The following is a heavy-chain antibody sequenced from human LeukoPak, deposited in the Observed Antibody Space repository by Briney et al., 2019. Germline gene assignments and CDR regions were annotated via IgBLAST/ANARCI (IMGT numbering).Heavy chain of an antibody. CDR1: GHTFTSYD. V-gene: IGHV1-8*01. D-gene: IGHD6-19*01. J-gene: IGHJ6*02. Sequence: ASVKVACKASGHTFTSYDINWVRQATGQGLEWMGWMNPNSGNTGYAQKFQGRVTMTRNTSISTAYMELSSLRSEDTAVYYCARGLIDESSGWYYYYYYGMDVWGQGTTVTVSS. CDR2: MNPNSGNT. CDR3: ARGLIDESSGWYYYYYYGMDV.